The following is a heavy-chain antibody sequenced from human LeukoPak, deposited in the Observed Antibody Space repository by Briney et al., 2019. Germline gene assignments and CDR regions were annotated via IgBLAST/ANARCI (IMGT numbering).Heavy chain of an antibody. CDR3: ARVSQLDI. Sequence: PGGSLRLSCTASGFTFSTDEMNWVRQAPGKGLEWLSYVDSRGSTVYYADSVMGRFAISRDNAKNSLYLQMNSLRAEDTAVYYCARVSQLDIWGQGTMVTVSS. V-gene: IGHV3-48*03. CDR2: VDSRGSTV. J-gene: IGHJ3*02. D-gene: IGHD2-2*01. CDR1: GFTFSTDE.